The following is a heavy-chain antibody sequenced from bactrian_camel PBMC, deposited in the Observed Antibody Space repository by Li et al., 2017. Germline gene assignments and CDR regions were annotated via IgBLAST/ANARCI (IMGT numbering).Heavy chain of an antibody. CDR2: IISGAERT. D-gene: IGHD2*01. V-gene: IGHV3S42*01. J-gene: IGHJ4*01. CDR3: AREGIFVSGGYYPD. CDR1: GFTFSNYA. Sequence: VQLVESGGGLVQPGGSLRLSCAISGFTFSNYAMTWVRQAPGKGVEWVSSIISGAERTIYGDPVKGRFTISRDSAKYTLYLQLNSLRTEDTAMYYCAREGIFVSGGYYPDWGQGTQVTVS.